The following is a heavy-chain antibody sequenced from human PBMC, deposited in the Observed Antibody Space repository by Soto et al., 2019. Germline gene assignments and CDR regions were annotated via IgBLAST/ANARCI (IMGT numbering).Heavy chain of an antibody. CDR1: GGSISRGGYY. D-gene: IGHD7-27*01. CDR3: ARGTGKTGLFDY. V-gene: IGHV4-31*03. J-gene: IGHJ4*02. CDR2: IYYSGST. Sequence: PSATLSLTCPVSGGSISRGGYYWSWIRQHPGKGLEWIGYIYYSGSTYYNPSLKSRVTISVDTSKNQLSLKLSSVTAADTAVYYCARGTGKTGLFDYWGQGTLVT.